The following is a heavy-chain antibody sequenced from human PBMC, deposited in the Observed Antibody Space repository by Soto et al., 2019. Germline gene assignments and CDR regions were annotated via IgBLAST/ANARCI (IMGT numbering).Heavy chain of an antibody. CDR2: ISGSGGST. D-gene: IGHD3-10*01. CDR1: GFTFSSYA. V-gene: IGHV3-23*01. CDR3: AKAPGWFGDNYFDY. Sequence: PGGSLRLSCAASGFTFSSYAMSWVRQAPGKGLEWVSAISGSGGSTYYADSVKGRFTISRDNSKNTMYLQMNSLRAEDTAVYYCAKAPGWFGDNYFDYWGQGTLVTVSS. J-gene: IGHJ4*02.